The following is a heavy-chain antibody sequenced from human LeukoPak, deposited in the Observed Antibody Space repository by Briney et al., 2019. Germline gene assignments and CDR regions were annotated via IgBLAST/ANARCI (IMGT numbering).Heavy chain of an antibody. J-gene: IGHJ4*02. CDR1: GGSISSSSYY. CDR2: IYYSGTT. D-gene: IGHD3-10*01. CDR3: ARWAGSGSSY. Sequence: SETLSLTCTVSGGSISSSSYYWGWIRQPPGKGLEWIGSIYYSGTTYYNPSLKSRVTISVDTSKNQFSLKLSSVTAADTAVYYCARWAGSGSSYWGQGTLVTVSS. V-gene: IGHV4-39*01.